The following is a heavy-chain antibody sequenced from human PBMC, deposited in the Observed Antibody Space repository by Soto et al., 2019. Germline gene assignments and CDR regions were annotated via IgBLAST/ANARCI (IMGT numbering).Heavy chain of an antibody. CDR1: GDSIGGYY. CDR2: IYSSGNA. CDR3: ARGDVFDL. Sequence: QVQLQESGPGLVKPSETVSLICTVSGDSIGGYYWSWIRQPAGKGLEWIGRIYSSGNANYNPSLKSRVSMSVDMSKNQFSLKVTSVTAADTAMYYCARGDVFDLWGQGTKVTVSS. J-gene: IGHJ3*01. V-gene: IGHV4-4*07.